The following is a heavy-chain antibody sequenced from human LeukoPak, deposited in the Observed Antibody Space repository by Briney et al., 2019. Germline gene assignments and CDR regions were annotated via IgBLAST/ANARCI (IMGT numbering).Heavy chain of an antibody. V-gene: IGHV3-30*02. CDR3: AKERRYNWNHDAFDI. J-gene: IGHJ3*02. CDR2: IRYDGSNK. CDR1: GFTFSSYG. Sequence: GGSLRLSCAASGFTFSSYGMHWVRQAPGKGLEWVAFIRYDGSNKYYADSVKGRFTISRDNSKNTLYLQMNSLRAEDTAVYYCAKERRYNWNHDAFDIWGQGTMVTVSS. D-gene: IGHD1-20*01.